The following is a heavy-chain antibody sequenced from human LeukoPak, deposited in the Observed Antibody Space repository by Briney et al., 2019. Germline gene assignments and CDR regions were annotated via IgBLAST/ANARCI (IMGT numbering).Heavy chain of an antibody. J-gene: IGHJ4*02. CDR2: ISTTGRTI. CDR1: GFNFSDSY. Sequence: PGGSLRLSWAASGFNFSDSYMSWIRQAPGKGLEWVSYISTTGRTIYYADSVKGRFTISRDNAKNSLYLQMNSLRAEDTAVYYCARDSRYFDNWGQGTLVTVSS. CDR3: ARDSRYFDN. V-gene: IGHV3-11*04.